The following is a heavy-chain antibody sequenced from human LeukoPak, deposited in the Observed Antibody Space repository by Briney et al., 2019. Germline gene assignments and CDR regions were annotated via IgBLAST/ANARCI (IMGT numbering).Heavy chain of an antibody. CDR3: ARVSKNTGGWSFYDY. V-gene: IGHV3-21*01. Sequence: GGSLRLSCAASGFTFSSYSMNWVRQAPGKGLEWVSSISSSSSYIYYADSVKGRFTISREYAKNSLYLQMNSLRAGDTAVYYCARVSKNTGGWSFYDYWGQGTLVTVSS. D-gene: IGHD2-8*02. J-gene: IGHJ4*02. CDR1: GFTFSSYS. CDR2: ISSSSSYI.